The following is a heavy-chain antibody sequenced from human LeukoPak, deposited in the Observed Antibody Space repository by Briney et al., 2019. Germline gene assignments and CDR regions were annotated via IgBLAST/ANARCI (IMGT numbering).Heavy chain of an antibody. CDR3: VKGVTMVRGSREFDF. CDR1: GFTFSNSA. V-gene: IGHV3-23*01. D-gene: IGHD3-10*01. J-gene: IGHJ4*02. CDR2: IGGGGSS. Sequence: QPGGSLRLSCAASGFTFSNSAMTWVRQAPGKGLEWVSSIGGGGSSYYAGSVKGRFTISRDNSKNTLYLQMNSLRAEDTAIFYCVKGVTMVRGSREFDFWGQGTLVTVSS.